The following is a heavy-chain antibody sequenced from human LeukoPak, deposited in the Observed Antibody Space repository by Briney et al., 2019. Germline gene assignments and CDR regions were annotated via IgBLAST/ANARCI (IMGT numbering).Heavy chain of an antibody. V-gene: IGHV7-4-1*02. CDR3: AREGEGSGSLSTAYPFDP. J-gene: IGHJ5*02. Sequence: ASVKVSCKASGYTFTSYAMNWVRQAPGQGLEWMGWNNTNTGNPTYAQGFTGRFVFSLDTSVSTAYLQISSLKAEDTAVYYCAREGEGSGSLSTAYPFDPWGQGTLVTVSS. CDR2: NNTNTGNP. CDR1: GYTFTSYA. D-gene: IGHD3-10*01.